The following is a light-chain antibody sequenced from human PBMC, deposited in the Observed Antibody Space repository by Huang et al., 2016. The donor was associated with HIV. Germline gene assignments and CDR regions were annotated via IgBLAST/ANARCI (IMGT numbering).Light chain of an antibody. CDR3: QQFKNYPLT. Sequence: AIQLTQSPSFLSASVGDRVTITCRASQDITDALAWYQQKPGKPPKVLIYDASSLESGVPSRFSGSGSGVDFTLTISSLQPEDFATYYCQQFKNYPLTFGGGTKVEVK. V-gene: IGKV1D-13*01. J-gene: IGKJ4*01. CDR1: QDITDA. CDR2: DAS.